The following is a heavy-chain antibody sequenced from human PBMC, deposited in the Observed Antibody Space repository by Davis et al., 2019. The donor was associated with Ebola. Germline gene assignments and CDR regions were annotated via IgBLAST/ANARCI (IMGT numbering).Heavy chain of an antibody. CDR3: ARRRDYDAFDI. CDR2: ISAYNGNT. D-gene: IGHD2-21*01. J-gene: IGHJ3*02. CDR1: PSSFPSSV. Sequence: AASVKVSCKASPSSFPSSVFSWVRQAPGQGLEWMGWISAYNGNTNYAQKLQGRVTMTTDTSTSTAYMELRSLRSDDTAVYYCARRRDYDAFDIWGQGTM. V-gene: IGHV1-18*01.